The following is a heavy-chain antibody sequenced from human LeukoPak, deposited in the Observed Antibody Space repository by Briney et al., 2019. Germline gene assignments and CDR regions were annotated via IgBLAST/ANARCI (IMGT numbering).Heavy chain of an antibody. V-gene: IGHV4-39*01. CDR1: GGSISGSSYF. CDR3: ARHRVLGIAAAPYYFDS. Sequence: SETLSLTCTVSGGSISGSSYFWGWIRQPPGKGLEWIGSVYYSGSTYYNPSLKSRVTISVDTSKNQFSLKLRSVTAADTALYYCARHRVLGIAAAPYYFDSWGQGTLVTVSS. J-gene: IGHJ4*02. D-gene: IGHD6-13*01. CDR2: VYYSGST.